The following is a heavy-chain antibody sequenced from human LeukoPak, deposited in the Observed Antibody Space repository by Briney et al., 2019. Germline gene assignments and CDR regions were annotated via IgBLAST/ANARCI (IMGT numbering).Heavy chain of an antibody. CDR2: IYSGGST. CDR1: GFTVSSNY. J-gene: IGHJ4*02. CDR3: ARTRACSGGSCYWRDFDY. Sequence: GGSLRLSCAASGFTVSSNYMSWVRQAPGKGLEWVSVIYSGGSTYYPDSVEGRVTISRDNSKNTLYLQMNRLRAEDTAVYYCARTRACSGGSCYWRDFDYWGQGTLVTVSS. D-gene: IGHD2-15*01. V-gene: IGHV3-53*01.